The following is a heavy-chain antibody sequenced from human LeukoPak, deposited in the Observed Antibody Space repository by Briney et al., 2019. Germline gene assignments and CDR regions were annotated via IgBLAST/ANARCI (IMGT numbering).Heavy chain of an antibody. V-gene: IGHV4-39*07. Sequence: SETLSLTCTVSGGSISSSSYYWGWIRQPPGKGLEWIGTMYYNGDTYYNPSVKSRVTISVDTSKNQFSLKLSSVTAADTAVYYCARETSQKGAHYMDVWGKGTTVTISS. D-gene: IGHD3-16*01. J-gene: IGHJ6*03. CDR3: ARETSQKGAHYMDV. CDR2: MYYNGDT. CDR1: GGSISSSSYY.